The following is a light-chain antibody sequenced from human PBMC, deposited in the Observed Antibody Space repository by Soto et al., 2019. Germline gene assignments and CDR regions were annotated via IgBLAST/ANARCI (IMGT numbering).Light chain of an antibody. V-gene: IGKV1-5*03. Sequence: DIQMTQSPSTLSASVGDRVTITCRASQSISSWLAWYQQKPGKAPKLLIYKASTLESGVPSRFXGSGSRTEFTLTISSLQPDDFATYYCQQYNSYSAYTFGQGTKLDIK. CDR3: QQYNSYSAYT. J-gene: IGKJ2*01. CDR2: KAS. CDR1: QSISSW.